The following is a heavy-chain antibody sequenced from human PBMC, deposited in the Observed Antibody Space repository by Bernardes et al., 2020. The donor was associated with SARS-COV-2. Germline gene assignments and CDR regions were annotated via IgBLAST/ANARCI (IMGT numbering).Heavy chain of an antibody. V-gene: IGHV1-8*01. D-gene: IGHD3-22*01. CDR3: TRTWNNDYDILGH. CDR2: MNPKSGNT. Sequence: ASVKVSCKASGYTFTSCDINWVRQAPGQGLEWMGWMNPKSGNTGYAQKFRGRVSMTRDTSISTAYMEMSSLRFEDTAVYYCTRTWNNDYDILGHWGQGTRVTVSS. J-gene: IGHJ4*02. CDR1: GYTFTSCD.